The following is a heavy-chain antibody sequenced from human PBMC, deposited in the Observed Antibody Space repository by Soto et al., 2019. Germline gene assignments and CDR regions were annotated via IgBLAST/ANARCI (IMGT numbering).Heavy chain of an antibody. CDR2: ISSSSYT. J-gene: IGHJ4*02. V-gene: IGHV3-11*05. Sequence: QVHLVESGGGLVKPGGSLRLSCAASAFIFSDYYMSWIRQAPGKGLEWVSYISSSSYTKYADSVKGRFTISRDNAKNSLYLLMNSLRAEDTAVYYCARVVTTEGHYFDYWGQGTLVTVSS. D-gene: IGHD4-17*01. CDR3: ARVVTTEGHYFDY. CDR1: AFIFSDYY.